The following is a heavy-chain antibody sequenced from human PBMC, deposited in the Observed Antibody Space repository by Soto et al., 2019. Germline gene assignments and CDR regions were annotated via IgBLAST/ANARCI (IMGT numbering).Heavy chain of an antibody. V-gene: IGHV4-59*07. Sequence: QVQLQESAPGLVKPSDTLSLTCTVSGGSIRNYYWTWIRQPPGKGLEWIGYIYHTGSTTYNPSLDSRVTISLDTSENQFSLKLRSVTAADTAVYYCARHGGACSGGTCYSEYDSWGQGTLVTVSS. J-gene: IGHJ4*02. CDR3: ARHGGACSGGTCYSEYDS. CDR1: GGSIRNYY. CDR2: IYHTGST. D-gene: IGHD2-15*01.